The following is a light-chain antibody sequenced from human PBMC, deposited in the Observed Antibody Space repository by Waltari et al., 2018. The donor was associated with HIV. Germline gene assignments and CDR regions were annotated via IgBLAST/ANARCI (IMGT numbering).Light chain of an antibody. CDR2: EDN. Sequence: QSVLTQPPSVSAAPGQTVTIHCSGGSSNLRNNFVSWYQQLPGTTPKLLIYEDNKRPSGIPDRFVGYKSGTSATLGITGLQTGDEADYYCATWDSSLKVYFFGSGTMVAV. CDR3: ATWDSSLKVYF. V-gene: IGLV1-51*02. CDR1: SSNLRNNF. J-gene: IGLJ1*01.